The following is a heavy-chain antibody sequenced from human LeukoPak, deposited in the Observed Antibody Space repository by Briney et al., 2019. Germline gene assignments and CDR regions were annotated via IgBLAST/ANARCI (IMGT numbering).Heavy chain of an antibody. V-gene: IGHV1-2*02. Sequence: ASVKVSCKTSGYTFTGYYMHWVRQAPGQGLEWMGWISPTSGDTRYAQKFQGRVAMTRDTSISTAYMELSRLRSDDTAVYYCVRDGLNWNYDYWGQGTLVAVPS. D-gene: IGHD1-7*01. J-gene: IGHJ4*02. CDR1: GYTFTGYY. CDR3: VRDGLNWNYDY. CDR2: ISPTSGDT.